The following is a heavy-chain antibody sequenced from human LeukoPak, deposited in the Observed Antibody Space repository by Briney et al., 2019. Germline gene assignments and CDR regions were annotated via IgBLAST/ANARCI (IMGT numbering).Heavy chain of an antibody. CDR3: ASGGRNGDNWFDP. CDR1: GFTFDDYA. V-gene: IGHV3-9*01. Sequence: PGGSLRLSCAASGFTFDDYAMHWVRQAPGKGLEWVSGISWNSGSIGYADSVKGRFTISRDNAKNSLYLQMNSLRAEDTALYYCASGGRNGDNWFDPWGQGTLVTVSS. J-gene: IGHJ5*02. D-gene: IGHD1-1*01. CDR2: ISWNSGSI.